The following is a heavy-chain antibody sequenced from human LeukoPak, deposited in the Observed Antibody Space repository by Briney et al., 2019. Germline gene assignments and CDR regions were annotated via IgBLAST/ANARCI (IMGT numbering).Heavy chain of an antibody. CDR1: GFTFSSYA. J-gene: IGHJ4*02. Sequence: GGSLRLSCAASGFTFSSYAMSWVRQAPGKGLEWVSAISGSGGSTYYADSVKGRFTISRDNSKNTLYLKMNSLRAEDTAVYYCAKGIAAAGTIQLYYFDYWGQGTLVTVSS. CDR2: ISGSGGST. CDR3: AKGIAAAGTIQLYYFDY. D-gene: IGHD6-13*01. V-gene: IGHV3-23*01.